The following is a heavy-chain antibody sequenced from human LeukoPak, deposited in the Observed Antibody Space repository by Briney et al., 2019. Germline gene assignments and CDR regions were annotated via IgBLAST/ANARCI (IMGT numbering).Heavy chain of an antibody. J-gene: IGHJ4*02. CDR1: GFTFSSYA. CDR2: ITGNGGRT. D-gene: IGHD1-1*01. CDR3: ATVNAEPDY. Sequence: GGSLRLSCAASGFTFSSYAMSWVRQAPGRGLEWVSTITGNGGRTYYADSVEGRFTISRDNSKNTLYIQMNGLRAEDTAVYYCATVNAEPDYWGQGTLVTVSS. V-gene: IGHV3-23*01.